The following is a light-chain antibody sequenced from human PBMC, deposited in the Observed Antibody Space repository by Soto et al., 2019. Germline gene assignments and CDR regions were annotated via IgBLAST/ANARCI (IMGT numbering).Light chain of an antibody. V-gene: IGKV1-5*03. CDR3: QQYDRFPYT. J-gene: IGKJ2*01. CDR2: KAS. Sequence: DFQMTQSPSTLSASIGDTVIITCRASQSINSWLAWYQQKPGKAPKLLIHKASTLESGVPSRFSGSESGTEFTLTISSLQPDDFATFYCQQYDRFPYTFGQGTKLEIK. CDR1: QSINSW.